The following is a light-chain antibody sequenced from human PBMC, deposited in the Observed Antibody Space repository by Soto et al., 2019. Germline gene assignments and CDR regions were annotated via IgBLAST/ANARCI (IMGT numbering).Light chain of an antibody. Sequence: EIVLTQSPGTLSLSPGERATLSCRASQSVTSNFLAWYQQRPGQAPRLLIYGVSDRVTGIPDKFSGSGSGTDFTLTIRSLEPEDFAVYYCQQYASSPYTFGQGTKVEI. CDR2: GVS. CDR3: QQYASSPYT. J-gene: IGKJ2*01. CDR1: QSVTSNF. V-gene: IGKV3-20*01.